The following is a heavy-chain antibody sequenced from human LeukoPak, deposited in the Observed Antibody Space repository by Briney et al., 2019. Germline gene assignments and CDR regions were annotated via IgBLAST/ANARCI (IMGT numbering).Heavy chain of an antibody. V-gene: IGHV3-20*04. Sequence: PGGSLRLSCAASGFTFSNAWMSWVRQVPGKGLEWVSGINWNGGSTGYADSVKGRFIMSRDNARNSLYLQMNSLRAEDTALYYCARPQVGYSFGQIDYWGQGTLVTVSS. CDR3: ARPQVGYSFGQIDY. J-gene: IGHJ4*02. CDR2: INWNGGST. D-gene: IGHD5-18*01. CDR1: GFTFSNAW.